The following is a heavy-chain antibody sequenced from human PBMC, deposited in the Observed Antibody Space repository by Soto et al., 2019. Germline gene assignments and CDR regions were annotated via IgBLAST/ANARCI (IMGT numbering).Heavy chain of an antibody. CDR1: GGTFSSYA. CDR2: IIPIFGTA. D-gene: IGHD5-12*01. Sequence: QVQLVQSGAEVKKPGSSVKVSCKASGGTFSSYAISWVRQAPGQGLEWMGGIIPIFGTANHAQKFPGRVTMTADESTSTADREARSLRSEATAADYCATHPMATITYYNGMGVWGQGTTVTVSS. CDR3: ATHPMATITYYNGMGV. J-gene: IGHJ6*02. V-gene: IGHV1-69*12.